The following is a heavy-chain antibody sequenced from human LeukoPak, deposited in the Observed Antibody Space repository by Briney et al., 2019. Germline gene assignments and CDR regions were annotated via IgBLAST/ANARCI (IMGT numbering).Heavy chain of an antibody. J-gene: IGHJ3*02. CDR1: GFTFSSYW. CDR3: ARGNGHASDI. V-gene: IGHV3-74*01. CDR2: ITSDGSSA. D-gene: IGHD2-8*01. Sequence: GGSLRLSCAASGFTFSSYWMHWVRQPPGKGLVWVSRITSDGSSASYADSVKGRFTISRDNAKNTLYLQMNSLRAEDRAVYYCARGNGHASDIWGQGTMVTLSS.